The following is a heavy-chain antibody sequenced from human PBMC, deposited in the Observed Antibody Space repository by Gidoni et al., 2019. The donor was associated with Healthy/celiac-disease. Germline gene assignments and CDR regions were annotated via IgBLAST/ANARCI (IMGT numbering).Heavy chain of an antibody. CDR1: GFTFSSSS. J-gene: IGHJ5*02. D-gene: IGHD2-2*02. V-gene: IGHV3-30-3*01. CDR2: ISYDGSNK. CDR3: ARDDVVVVPAAISGWCDP. Sequence: QVQLVESGGGVVQPVRSLSLSCPASGFTFSSSSLHWARQAPGKGLEWVAVISYDGSNKYYADSVKGRFTISRDNSKNTLYLQMNSLRAEDTAVYYCARDDVVVVPAAISGWCDPWGQGTLVTVSS.